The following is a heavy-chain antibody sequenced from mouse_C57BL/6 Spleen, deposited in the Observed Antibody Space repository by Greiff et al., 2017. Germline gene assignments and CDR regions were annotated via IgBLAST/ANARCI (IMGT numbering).Heavy chain of an antibody. CDR1: GYSITSGYY. D-gene: IGHD1-1*01. J-gene: IGHJ2*01. CDR2: ISYDGSN. CDR3: ARVDHYYGSSFFDY. Sequence: EVQLVESGPGLVKPSQSLSLTCSVTGYSITSGYYWNWIRQFPGNKLEWMGYISYDGSNNYNPSLKNRISITRDTSKNQFFLKLNSVTTEDTATYYCARVDHYYGSSFFDYWGQGTTLTVSS. V-gene: IGHV3-6*01.